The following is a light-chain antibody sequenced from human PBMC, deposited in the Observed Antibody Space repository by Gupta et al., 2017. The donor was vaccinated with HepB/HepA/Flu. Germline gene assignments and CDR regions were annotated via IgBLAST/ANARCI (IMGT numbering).Light chain of an antibody. CDR1: QSVSNN. CDR3: QQYNNWPIT. Sequence: VMPQSPATLSVSPGERATLSCRTSQSVSNNLAWYQQKPGQAPRLLIYGASTRTTGIPARFSGGGSGTQFTLTISSLQSEDFAVYYCQQYNNWPITFGQGTQVEIK. CDR2: GAS. J-gene: IGKJ5*01. V-gene: IGKV3-15*01.